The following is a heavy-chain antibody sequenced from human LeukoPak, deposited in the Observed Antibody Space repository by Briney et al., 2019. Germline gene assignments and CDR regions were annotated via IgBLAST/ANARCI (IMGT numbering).Heavy chain of an antibody. D-gene: IGHD3-22*01. J-gene: IGHJ4*01. CDR1: GFIFSTYN. Sequence: GGSLRLSCAASGFIFSTYNMNWVRQAPGKGLEGVSSISRSHSYIYYADSVKGQFTISTDYTNNALDLQMNSLRTEDTAMYYCARGDNSSGYFYSYIDYWGQGTLVTVSS. CDR3: ARGDNSSGYFYSYIDY. V-gene: IGHV3-21*01. CDR2: ISRSHSYI.